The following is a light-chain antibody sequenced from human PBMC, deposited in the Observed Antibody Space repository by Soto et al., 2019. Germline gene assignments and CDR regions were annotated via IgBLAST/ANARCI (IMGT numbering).Light chain of an antibody. CDR1: QSVSSSS. Sequence: ETVLTQSPGTRSLSQGERATLSCRASQSVSSSSVAWYQQRPGQAPRLLIYGTSSRATGIPDRFSGSGSGTDFTLTISRLEPEDFAVYFCQRYGSSPLITFGQGTRLE. J-gene: IGKJ5*01. CDR3: QRYGSSPLIT. V-gene: IGKV3-20*01. CDR2: GTS.